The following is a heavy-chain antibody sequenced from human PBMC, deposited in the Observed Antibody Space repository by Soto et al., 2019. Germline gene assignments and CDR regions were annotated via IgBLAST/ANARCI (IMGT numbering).Heavy chain of an antibody. D-gene: IGHD1-1*01. J-gene: IGHJ4*02. V-gene: IGHV4-31*01. CDR3: ARTSTSLSPPDY. CDR1: GGSITLGGYY. CDR2: ISYSGST. Sequence: QVQLQESGPGLVTPSQTLSLTCSVSGGSITLGGYYWSWIRQHPGKGLEWMGYISYSGSTCYNPSVSSPLTISSDTLEHQFATKLTSVTSADTAVYFWARTSTSLSPPDYWGQGNLVSVSS.